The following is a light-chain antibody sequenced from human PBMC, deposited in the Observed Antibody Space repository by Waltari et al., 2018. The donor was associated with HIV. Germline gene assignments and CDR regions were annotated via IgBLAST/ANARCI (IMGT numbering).Light chain of an antibody. Sequence: DIVLTQSPGTLSLSPGERATIPCRASQSVISSYIAWYQQKPGQAPRLLIYGASSTATCIPDRFSGSVSGTDFTLTISRLEPEDFAVYYCQQYGSSRYTFGQGTKLEIK. J-gene: IGKJ2*01. CDR2: GAS. CDR1: QSVISSY. CDR3: QQYGSSRYT. V-gene: IGKV3-20*01.